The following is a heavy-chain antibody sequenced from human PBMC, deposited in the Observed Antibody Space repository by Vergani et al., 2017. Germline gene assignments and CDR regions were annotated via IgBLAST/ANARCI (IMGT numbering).Heavy chain of an antibody. J-gene: IGHJ1*01. Sequence: QVQLVESGGGVVQPGRSLRLSCAASGFTFSSYSLHWVRQAPGKGLEWVAFISFDGNNKYYADSVKGRFTISRGDSKSTLYLQMHSLRAEDTAVYYCARGLDYYDSTDFQYWGQGTLVTVSS. CDR2: ISFDGNNK. D-gene: IGHD3-22*01. CDR1: GFTFSSYS. CDR3: ARGLDYYDSTDFQY. V-gene: IGHV3-30-3*01.